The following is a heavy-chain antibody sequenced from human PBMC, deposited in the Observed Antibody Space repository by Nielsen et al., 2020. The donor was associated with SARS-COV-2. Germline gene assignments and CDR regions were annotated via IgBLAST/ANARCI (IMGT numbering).Heavy chain of an antibody. J-gene: IGHJ3*02. Sequence: GGSLRLSCAASGFTFSSYAMSWVRQAPGKGLEWVSTISGSGGRTNYADSVKGRFTISRDNSKNTLFLQMNGLRAEDTAIYYCAQDLSSSWWDAFDIWGQGTMVTVSS. CDR1: GFTFSSYA. CDR2: ISGSGGRT. CDR3: AQDLSSSWWDAFDI. D-gene: IGHD6-13*01. V-gene: IGHV3-23*01.